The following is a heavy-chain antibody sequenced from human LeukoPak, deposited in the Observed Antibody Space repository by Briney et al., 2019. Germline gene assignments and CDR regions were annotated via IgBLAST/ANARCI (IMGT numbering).Heavy chain of an antibody. CDR3: ARASQAAAALFDY. D-gene: IGHD6-13*01. CDR1: GLTFSNYA. J-gene: IGHJ4*02. V-gene: IGHV3-7*01. Sequence: GGSLRLSCAASGLTFSNYAMSWVRQAPGKGLEWVANIKQDGSEKYYVDSVKGRFTISRDNAKNSLYLQMNSLRAEDTAVYYCARASQAAAALFDYWGQGTLVTVSS. CDR2: IKQDGSEK.